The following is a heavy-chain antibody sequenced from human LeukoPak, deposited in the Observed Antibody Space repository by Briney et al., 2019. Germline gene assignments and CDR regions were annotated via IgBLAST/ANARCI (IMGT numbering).Heavy chain of an antibody. CDR2: MNPNSGNT. CDR1: GYTFTSYD. J-gene: IGHJ6*03. CDR3: ARAKIAARRVYYYYYMDV. V-gene: IGHV1-8*01. D-gene: IGHD6-6*01. Sequence: ASVKVSCKASGYTFTSYDINWVRQATGQGLEWMGWMNPNSGNTGYAQKFQDRVTMTRNTSISTAYMELSSLRSEDTAVYYCARAKIAARRVYYYYYMDVWGKGTTVTVSS.